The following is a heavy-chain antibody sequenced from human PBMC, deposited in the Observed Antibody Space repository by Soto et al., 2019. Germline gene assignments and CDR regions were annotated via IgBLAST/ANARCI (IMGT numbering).Heavy chain of an antibody. V-gene: IGHV4-39*01. CDR2: IYYSGNT. Sequence: SDTLILSWIGWGGSVIIMNYDWGRVRQSPGKGLEWIGSIYYSGNTYYNPSLESRVTISVDKSNNEFSLKVISVTAADTAVYYCARLEGLATISYYSDFWGQGSLVTVSS. CDR3: ARLEGLATISYYSDF. D-gene: IGHD3-9*01. J-gene: IGHJ4*02. CDR1: GGSVIIMNYD.